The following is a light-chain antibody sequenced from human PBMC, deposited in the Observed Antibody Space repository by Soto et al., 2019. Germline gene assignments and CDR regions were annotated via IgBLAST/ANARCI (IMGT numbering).Light chain of an antibody. CDR3: VTWDSSLSAWV. Sequence: QSALTQPPSGYAAPRQKVTITCTGSSSNIGNNYVSWYQQLPGTAPKLLIYENIKRPSGIPDRFSGSKSGTLATLGITGLQTGDEADYYCVTWDSSLSAWVFGAGTKVTVL. CDR2: ENI. J-gene: IGLJ1*01. CDR1: SSNIGNNY. V-gene: IGLV1-51*02.